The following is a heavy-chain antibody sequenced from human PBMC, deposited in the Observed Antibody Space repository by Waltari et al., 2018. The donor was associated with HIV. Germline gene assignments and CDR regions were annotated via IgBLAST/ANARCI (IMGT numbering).Heavy chain of an antibody. V-gene: IGHV4-38-2*01. CDR2: IYHRGGT. CDR3: ARGWGQRDGYHVPCDY. Sequence: QLQLQDSGPGLVKPSETLSLTFAVSGYSFSSVYYWVWIRQPPGKGLEGIGSIYHRGGTNNNPALQSRVTISVDTSKNQCSRKLSAVTAADTAVYYCARGWGQRDGYHVPCDYWGQGTLVTVSS. J-gene: IGHJ4*02. CDR1: GYSFSSVYY. D-gene: IGHD2-21*01.